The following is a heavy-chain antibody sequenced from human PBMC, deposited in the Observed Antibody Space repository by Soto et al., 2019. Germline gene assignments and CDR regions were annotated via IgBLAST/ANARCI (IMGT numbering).Heavy chain of an antibody. CDR1: GFTFSSYA. CDR2: ISYDGSNK. CDR3: ATDRLPLAGTLALYYYHYCRMDF. D-gene: IGHD6-19*01. V-gene: IGHV3-30-3*01. J-gene: IGHJ6*02. Sequence: GRSLGLSCAASGFTFSSYAMHWVRQAPGKGLEWVAVISYDGSNKYYADSVKGRFTISRDNSKNTLYLQMNSLRAEDTAVYYCATDRLPLAGTLALYYYHYCRMDFWGQGTTVIGSS.